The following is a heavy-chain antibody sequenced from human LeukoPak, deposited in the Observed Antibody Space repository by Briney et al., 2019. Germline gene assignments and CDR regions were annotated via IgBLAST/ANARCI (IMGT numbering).Heavy chain of an antibody. CDR3: ARGQYYDFWSGPLYNWFDP. V-gene: IGHV3-21*01. CDR2: ISSSSSYI. Sequence: GGSLRLSCAASGFTFSSYSMNWVRQAPGKGLEWVSSISSSSSYIYYADSVKGRFTISRDNAKNSLYLQMNRLRAEDTAVYYCARGQYYDFWSGPLYNWFDPWGQGTLVTVSS. J-gene: IGHJ5*02. CDR1: GFTFSSYS. D-gene: IGHD3-3*01.